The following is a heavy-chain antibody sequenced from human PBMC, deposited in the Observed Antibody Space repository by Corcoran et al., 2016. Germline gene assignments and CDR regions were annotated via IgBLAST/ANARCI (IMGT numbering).Heavy chain of an antibody. V-gene: IGHV1-18*01. CDR3: AGGGWGSGGRGWFDP. J-gene: IGHJ5*02. CDR2: ISAYNGNT. D-gene: IGHD3-16*01. CDR1: GYTFTSYG. Sequence: QVQLVQSGAEVKKPGASVKVSCKASGYTFTSYGISWVRQAPGQGLEWMGWISAYNGNTNYAQKLQGRVTMTTDTSTSTAYLELRSLRSADTAGYDGAGGGWGSGGRGWFDPWGQGTLVTVSS.